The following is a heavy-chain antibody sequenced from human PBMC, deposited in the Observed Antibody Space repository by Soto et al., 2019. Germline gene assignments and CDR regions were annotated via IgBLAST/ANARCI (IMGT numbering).Heavy chain of an antibody. CDR3: VTDYENSNYYFDH. Sequence: GGSLILSCVDPGFKVDDYGMHWFRDACVKGLEWIGLISIKPKNFATVYAASVTGRFTISRYDSKNTAYREMDSLNTEDTALYDCVTDYENSNYYFDHWGRGTFVTVSP. J-gene: IGHJ4*02. D-gene: IGHD3-22*01. V-gene: IGHV3-73*01. CDR1: GFKVDDYG. CDR2: ISIKPKNFAT.